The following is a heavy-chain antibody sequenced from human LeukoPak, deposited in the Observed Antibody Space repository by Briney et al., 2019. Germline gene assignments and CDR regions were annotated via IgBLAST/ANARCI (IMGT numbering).Heavy chain of an antibody. V-gene: IGHV4-34*01. CDR1: GGSFSGYY. CDR3: ARGHGNEKYKLLIHYFDY. J-gene: IGHJ4*02. CDR2: INHSGST. D-gene: IGHD2-2*01. Sequence: SETLSLTCAVYGGSFSGYYWSWIRQPPGKGLEWIGEINHSGSTNYNPSLKSRVTISVDTSKNQFSLKLSSVTAADTAVYYCARGHGNEKYKLLIHYFDYWGQGTLVTVSS.